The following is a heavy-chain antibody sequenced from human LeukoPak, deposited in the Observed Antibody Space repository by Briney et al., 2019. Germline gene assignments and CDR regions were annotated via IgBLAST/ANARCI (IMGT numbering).Heavy chain of an antibody. CDR1: GFTFDDYA. CDR3: AKVGVYCSSTSCHEYFQH. CDR2: ISWNSGSI. Sequence: GGSLRLSCAASGFTFDDYAMHWVRQAPGKGLEWVSGISWNSGSIGSADSVKGRFTISRDNAKNSLYLQMNSLRAEDTALYYCAKVGVYCSSTSCHEYFQHWGQGTLVTISS. V-gene: IGHV3-9*01. D-gene: IGHD2-2*01. J-gene: IGHJ1*01.